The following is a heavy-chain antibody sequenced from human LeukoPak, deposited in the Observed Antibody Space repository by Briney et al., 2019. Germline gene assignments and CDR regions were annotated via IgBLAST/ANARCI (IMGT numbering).Heavy chain of an antibody. CDR3: TRGQGWRSSWYVFDY. V-gene: IGHV3-49*04. Sequence: PGRSLRLSCTASGFTFGDYAMSWVRQAPGKGLEWVGFIRSKAYGGTTEYAASVKGRFTISRDDSKSIAYLQMNSLKTEDTAVYYCTRGQGWRSSWYVFDYWGQGTLVTVSS. D-gene: IGHD6-13*01. CDR2: IRSKAYGGTT. J-gene: IGHJ4*02. CDR1: GFTFGDYA.